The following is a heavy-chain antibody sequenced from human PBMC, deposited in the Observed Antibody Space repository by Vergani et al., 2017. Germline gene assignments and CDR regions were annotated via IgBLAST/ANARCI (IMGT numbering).Heavy chain of an antibody. V-gene: IGHV4-59*08. CDR1: GESFSSFY. CDR3: ARARTVGTGPENWFDP. D-gene: IGHD4-23*01. J-gene: IGHJ5*02. Sequence: QVQLQQWGAGVVKPSGTLSLTCAVFGESFSSFYWSWIRQAPGKGLEWIGYIYYSGSTYYNPSLKSRVTISVDTSKNQFSMKLSCVTAAETAVNYCARARTVGTGPENWFDPWGQGTLVTVSS. CDR2: IYYSGST.